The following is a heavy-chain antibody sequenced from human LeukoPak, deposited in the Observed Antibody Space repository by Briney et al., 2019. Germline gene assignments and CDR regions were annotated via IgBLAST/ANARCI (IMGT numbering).Heavy chain of an antibody. D-gene: IGHD6-25*01. Sequence: GGSLRLSCAASGFTFSRYWMGWARQAPGKGLEWVATIKEDGGEKYYVDSVKGRFTISRDNAKNSLFLQMNSLRDEDTAVYYCARGITAAPRSAFDIWGQGTKVTVSS. CDR2: IKEDGGEK. CDR1: GFTFSRYW. CDR3: ARGITAAPRSAFDI. J-gene: IGHJ3*02. V-gene: IGHV3-7*02.